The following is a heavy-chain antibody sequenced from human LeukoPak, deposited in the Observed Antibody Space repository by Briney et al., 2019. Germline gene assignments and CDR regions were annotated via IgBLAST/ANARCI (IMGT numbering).Heavy chain of an antibody. CDR2: ISYGGSNK. D-gene: IGHD3-22*01. CDR3: ARDYYDSSGYFDY. V-gene: IGHV3-30*04. CDR1: GFTFSSYA. Sequence: PGGSLRLSCAASGFTFSSYAMHWVRQAPGKGLEWVAVISYGGSNKYYADSVKGRFTISRDNSKNTLYLQMNSLRAEDTAVYYCARDYYDSSGYFDYWGQGTLVTVSS. J-gene: IGHJ4*02.